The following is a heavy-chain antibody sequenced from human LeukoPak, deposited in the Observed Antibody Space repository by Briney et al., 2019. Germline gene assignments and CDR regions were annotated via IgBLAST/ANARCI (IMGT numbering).Heavy chain of an antibody. Sequence: PGGSLRLSCAASGFGFSTYEMNWVRQAPGKGLEWISYITSSSSTISYANSVKGRFTISRDNAKKSVYLQMSSLRAEDTAVYYCTRGGHIGYNYNAFDVWGQGTMVTVSS. CDR2: ITSSSSTI. D-gene: IGHD3-22*01. CDR1: GFGFSTYE. V-gene: IGHV3-48*03. J-gene: IGHJ3*01. CDR3: TRGGHIGYNYNAFDV.